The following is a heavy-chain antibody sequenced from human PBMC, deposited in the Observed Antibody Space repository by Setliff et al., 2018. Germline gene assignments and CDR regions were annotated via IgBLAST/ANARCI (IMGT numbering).Heavy chain of an antibody. V-gene: IGHV3-30*02. D-gene: IGHD5-18*01. CDR2: IQFDGSNK. CDR1: GFTFSSYG. J-gene: IGHJ4*02. Sequence: GGSLRLSCAASGFTFSSYGMHWVRQAPGKGLEWVAFIQFDGSNKYYADSVKGRFTISRDNSKKTLYLQMNSLRAEDTAVYYCAKERRTYSYAIDYWGQGTLVTVSS. CDR3: AKERRTYSYAIDY.